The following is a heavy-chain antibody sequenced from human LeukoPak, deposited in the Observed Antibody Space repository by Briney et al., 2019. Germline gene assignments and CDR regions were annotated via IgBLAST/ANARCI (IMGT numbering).Heavy chain of an antibody. Sequence: PGGSLRLSCAASGFIFSNAWMNWVRQAPGKGLEWVGHIKGKTDGGTTDYAAPVKGRFTISRDDSKNTLYLQMNSLKTEDTAVYYCIRYGYNLAEYYQHWGQGTLVTVSS. CDR3: IRYGYNLAEYYQH. CDR2: IKGKTDGGTT. CDR1: GFIFSNAW. D-gene: IGHD5-24*01. V-gene: IGHV3-15*07. J-gene: IGHJ1*01.